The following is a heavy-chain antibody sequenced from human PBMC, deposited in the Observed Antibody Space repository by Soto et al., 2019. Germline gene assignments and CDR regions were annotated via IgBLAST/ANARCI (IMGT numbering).Heavy chain of an antibody. D-gene: IGHD3-22*01. CDR3: AHDGMFYYDSTGYRWFDP. CDR2: IYWDGDK. Sequence: SGPTLVNPTQTLTLTCTFSGFSLSNTGVGVGWIRQPPGKALEWLAVIYWDGDKRYSPSLKGRLIITKDTSKNQVVLTMTNMDPVDTATYYCAHDGMFYYDSTGYRWFDPWGQGTLVTVSS. V-gene: IGHV2-5*02. CDR1: GFSLSNTGVG. J-gene: IGHJ5*02.